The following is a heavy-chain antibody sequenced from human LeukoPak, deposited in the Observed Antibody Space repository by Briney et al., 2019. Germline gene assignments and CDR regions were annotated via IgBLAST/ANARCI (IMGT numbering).Heavy chain of an antibody. J-gene: IGHJ3*02. CDR1: GGTFSSYA. CDR2: ISPNNGNT. Sequence: ASVKVSCKASGGTFSSYAISWVRQAPGQRLEWMGWISPNNGNTHYAQGVQGRVTMTTDTSRSTAYMELRSLRSDDTAVYYCTRVRNSNNWWGAFDIWGQGTMVTVSS. V-gene: IGHV1-18*01. CDR3: TRVRNSNNWWGAFDI. D-gene: IGHD1-1*01.